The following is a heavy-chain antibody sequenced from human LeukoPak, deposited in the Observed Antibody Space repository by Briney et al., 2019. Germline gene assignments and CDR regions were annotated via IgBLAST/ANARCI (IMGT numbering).Heavy chain of an antibody. CDR1: GFTFSSYA. Sequence: GGSLRLSCAASGFTFSSYAMSWVRQAPGKGLEWVSVIYSGGSTYYADSVKGRFTISRDNSKNTLYLQMNSLRAEDTAVYYCARDSNMVRGVIEDYYYYTDVWGKGTTVTVSS. V-gene: IGHV3-53*01. CDR2: IYSGGST. J-gene: IGHJ6*03. D-gene: IGHD3-10*01. CDR3: ARDSNMVRGVIEDYYYYTDV.